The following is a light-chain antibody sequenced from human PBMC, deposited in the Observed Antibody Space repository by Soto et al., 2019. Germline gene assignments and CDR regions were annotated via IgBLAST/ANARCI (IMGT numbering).Light chain of an antibody. CDR1: QSISNN. V-gene: IGKV3-15*01. Sequence: EIVMTQSPATLSVSPGERATLSCRAGQSISNNLAWYQQKPGQAPRLLIYGASTRATGIPARFTGSWSGTEFTPTISSLQSEVFAVYYCQQYSNWPWTFGQGTKVEIK. CDR2: GAS. CDR3: QQYSNWPWT. J-gene: IGKJ1*01.